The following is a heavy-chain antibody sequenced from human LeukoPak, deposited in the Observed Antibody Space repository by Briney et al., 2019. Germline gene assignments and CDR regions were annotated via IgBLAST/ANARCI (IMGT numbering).Heavy chain of an antibody. D-gene: IGHD1-7*01. CDR2: INGSGSSA. CDR1: GFTFSSYA. Sequence: PWGSLTLSCAPSGFTFSSYAMSWVPHAPGKGLEWVSHINGSGSSAYYADSVKGRFTISRNNSKNTLYLQMNSLRAEDTAVYYCARTLADPWGRGTLVTVSS. V-gene: IGHV3-23*01. J-gene: IGHJ5*02. CDR3: ARTLADP.